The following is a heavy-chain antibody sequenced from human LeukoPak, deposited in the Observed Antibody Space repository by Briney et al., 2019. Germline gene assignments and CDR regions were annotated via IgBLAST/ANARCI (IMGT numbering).Heavy chain of an antibody. CDR2: ISVDNGDT. Sequence: ASVKVSCKASGYTFANYAITWVRQAPGQGLEYMGWISVDNGDTNDAQMLQGRVTMTTDTSTNTAYMELRGLRFDDTAVYYCARANCAGDCYLKHWGQGTLVTVSS. J-gene: IGHJ4*02. V-gene: IGHV1-18*01. CDR3: ARANCAGDCYLKH. CDR1: GYTFANYA. D-gene: IGHD2-21*02.